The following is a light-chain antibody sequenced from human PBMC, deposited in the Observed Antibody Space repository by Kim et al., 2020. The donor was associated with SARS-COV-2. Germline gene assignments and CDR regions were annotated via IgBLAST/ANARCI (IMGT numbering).Light chain of an antibody. V-gene: IGKV1-33*01. CDR1: HNINNY. CDR2: AAS. J-gene: IGKJ2*01. Sequence: DIQMTQSPSSLSASVGDRVTITCQASHNINNYLGWYQEKPGKAPKVLIYAASNLEPGVPSRFSGGGFGTDFSLTISSLQPEDTATYYCQQYEALPPTFGQWTKLEI. CDR3: QQYEALPPT.